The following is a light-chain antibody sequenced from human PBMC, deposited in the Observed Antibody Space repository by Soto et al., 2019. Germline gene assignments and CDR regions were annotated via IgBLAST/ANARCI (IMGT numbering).Light chain of an antibody. CDR1: QSVSNNY. Sequence: WASQSVSNNYLAWYQQKPGQAPRLLIYGASSRATGIPDRFSGSGSGTDFTVTITRLEPEDFAVYYCQQHETLITFGQGTRLEIK. CDR3: QQHETLIT. J-gene: IGKJ5*01. V-gene: IGKV3-20*01. CDR2: GAS.